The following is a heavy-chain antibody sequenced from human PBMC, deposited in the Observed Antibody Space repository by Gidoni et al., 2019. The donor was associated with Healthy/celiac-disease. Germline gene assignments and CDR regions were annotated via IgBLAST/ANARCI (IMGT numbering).Heavy chain of an antibody. J-gene: IGHJ6*02. D-gene: IGHD2-2*01. Sequence: QVQLQASGPGLVKPSETLSLTCTVSGGSISSYYWSWIRQPPGKGLEWMGYIYYSGSTHYNPSLKRRVTISVDTSKNQCSLKLSDVTAADTAVYYCARGGYCSSTSCYFDYYYYYGMDVWGQGTTVTVSS. CDR2: IYYSGST. V-gene: IGHV4-59*01. CDR1: GGSISSYY. CDR3: ARGGYCSSTSCYFDYYYYYGMDV.